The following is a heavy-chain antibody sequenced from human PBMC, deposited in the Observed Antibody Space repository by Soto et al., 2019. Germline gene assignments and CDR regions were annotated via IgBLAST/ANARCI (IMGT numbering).Heavy chain of an antibody. V-gene: IGHV4-31*03. J-gene: IGHJ6*02. CDR3: ARESRRYTSSVGFYNGMDV. CDR1: GGSITRGGYY. D-gene: IGHD6-6*01. Sequence: SETLSLTCNVSGGSITRGGYYWTWIRQHPGKGLEWIGYIYNSGSRYYNPSLKSRLTISMDTSNNHFSLRMTSVTAADTAIYYCARESRRYTSSVGFYNGMDVWGHGTTVTVSS. CDR2: IYNSGSR.